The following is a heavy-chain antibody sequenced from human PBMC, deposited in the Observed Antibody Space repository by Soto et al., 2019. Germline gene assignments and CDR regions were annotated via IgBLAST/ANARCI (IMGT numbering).Heavy chain of an antibody. V-gene: IGHV4-4*02. J-gene: IGHJ5*02. CDR1: GGSIRSSNW. D-gene: IGHD6-19*01. Sequence: QVQLQESGPGLVKPSGTLSLTCAVSGGSIRSSNWWSWVRQPPGKGLEWIGDIYHSGSTNYHPSLQRRVTRSVDQSKNQFSLKLSSVTAAATAVYYCERVDSDSGLGRPDIAVACSGVWFDPWGQGTLVTVSS. CDR3: ERVDSDSGLGRPDIAVACSGVWFDP. CDR2: IYHSGST.